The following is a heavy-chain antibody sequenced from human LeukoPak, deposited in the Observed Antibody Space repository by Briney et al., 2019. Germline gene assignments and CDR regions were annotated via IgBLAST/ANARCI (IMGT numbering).Heavy chain of an antibody. V-gene: IGHV4-39*01. J-gene: IGHJ6*03. D-gene: IGHD4-23*01. CDR3: ARHVRYGGKYYYYMDV. Sequence: PSETLSLTCTVSGGSISSSSYYWGWIRQPPGKGLEWIGSIYYSGSTYYNPSLKSRVTISVDTSKNQFSLKLSSVTAADTAVYYCARHVRYGGKYYYYMDVWGKGTTVTVSS. CDR2: IYYSGST. CDR1: GGSISSSSYY.